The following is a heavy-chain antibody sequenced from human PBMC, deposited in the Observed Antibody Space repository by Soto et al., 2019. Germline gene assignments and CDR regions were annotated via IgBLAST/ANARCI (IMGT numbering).Heavy chain of an antibody. J-gene: IGHJ4*02. V-gene: IGHV3-21*01. CDR1: GLTFSSYS. CDR2: ISSSSSYI. CDR3: ARDLFSYFDY. Sequence: GGSLRLSCAASGLTFSSYSMNWVRQAPGKGLEWVSSISSSSSYIYYADSVKGRFTISRDNAKNSLYLQMNSLRAEDTAVYYCARDLFSYFDYWGQGTLVTVSS. D-gene: IGHD3-9*01.